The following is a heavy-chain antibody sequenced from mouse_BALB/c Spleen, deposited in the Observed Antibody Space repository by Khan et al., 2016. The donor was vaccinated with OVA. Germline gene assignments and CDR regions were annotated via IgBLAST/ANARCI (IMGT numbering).Heavy chain of an antibody. CDR1: GFSLTDYA. D-gene: IGHD2-12*01. CDR3: AHDHPYYSMDY. CDR2: IWAGGSK. Sequence: VQLQESGPGLVAPSQSLSITCTASGFSLTDYAVSWIRQPPGKGLEWLGVIWAGGSKYYNAALKSRLFISNDNSRTQVFLYMNSQQTDDTAMYCCAHDHPYYSMDYWGQGTSGTVSS. V-gene: IGHV2-6-5*01. J-gene: IGHJ4*01.